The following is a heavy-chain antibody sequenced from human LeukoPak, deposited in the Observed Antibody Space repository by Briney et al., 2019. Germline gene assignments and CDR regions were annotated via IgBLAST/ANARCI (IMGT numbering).Heavy chain of an antibody. V-gene: IGHV4-39*01. J-gene: IGHJ4*02. CDR2: VYYSGST. CDR3: ASPSRGFGSSSLYF. Sequence: KTSETLSLTCTVSGGSISSGSYYWGWIRQPPGKGLEWIGTVYYSGSTYYNPSLKSRVTISVDASKNQFSLKVSSVTAADTAVYYCASPSRGFGSSSLYFWGQGALVTVSS. D-gene: IGHD6-13*01. CDR1: GGSISSGSYY.